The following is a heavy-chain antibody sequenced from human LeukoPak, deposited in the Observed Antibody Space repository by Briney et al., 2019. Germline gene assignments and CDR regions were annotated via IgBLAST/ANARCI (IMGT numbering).Heavy chain of an antibody. CDR2: ISGSGETT. CDR3: AKNMRSSCSSTLGDY. D-gene: IGHD2-2*01. CDR1: GFTFSNYA. V-gene: IGHV3-23*01. Sequence: GGSLRLSCVASGFTFSNYAVTWVRQAPGKGLEWVSGISGSGETTYHADSVKGRFTISRDNSKNTLYLQMNSLRAEDTALYYCAKNMRSSCSSTLGDYWGQGTLVTVSS. J-gene: IGHJ4*02.